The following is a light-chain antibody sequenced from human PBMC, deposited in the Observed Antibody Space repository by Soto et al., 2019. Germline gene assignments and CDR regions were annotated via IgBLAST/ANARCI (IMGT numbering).Light chain of an antibody. CDR3: QQYKNWPPWT. V-gene: IGKV3-15*01. CDR2: DAS. J-gene: IGKJ1*01. Sequence: EIVMTQSPATLSVSPGETVTPSCRASQSVSNKLAWYRQKPGQTPRLLIYDASSRATGIPARFSGGGSGTEFTLTISSLHSEDFGVYYCQQYKNWPPWTFGQGTKVDI. CDR1: QSVSNK.